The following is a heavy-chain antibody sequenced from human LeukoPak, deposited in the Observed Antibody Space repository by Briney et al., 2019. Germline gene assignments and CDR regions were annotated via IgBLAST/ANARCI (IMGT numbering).Heavy chain of an antibody. CDR3: AKGHCTNGICWLD. CDR1: GFTVSSTY. CDR2: IYSAGST. Sequence: GGSLRLSCAASGFTVSSTYMSWVRQAPGKGLEWVSIIYSAGSTYYADSVKGRFTISRDNSKNTLYPQMNSLRAEDTAVYYCAKGHCTNGICWLDWGQGTLVTVSS. J-gene: IGHJ4*02. V-gene: IGHV3-53*01. D-gene: IGHD2-8*01.